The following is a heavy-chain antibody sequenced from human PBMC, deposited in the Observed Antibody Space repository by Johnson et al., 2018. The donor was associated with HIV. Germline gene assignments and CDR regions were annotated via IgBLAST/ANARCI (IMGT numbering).Heavy chain of an antibody. V-gene: IGHV3-30*04. CDR2: ISYDGKNE. CDR3: ARLPSGYSRDEFNI. D-gene: IGHD6-13*01. CDR1: GFTFSSYP. Sequence: QVQLVESGGGLIQPGGSLRLSCAASGFTFSSYPMHWVRQAPGKGLEWMAFISYDGKNEYYADSVRGRFTISRDNSKNTLYVQMNSLRAEDTAVYFCARLPSGYSRDEFNIWGQGTMVTVSS. J-gene: IGHJ3*02.